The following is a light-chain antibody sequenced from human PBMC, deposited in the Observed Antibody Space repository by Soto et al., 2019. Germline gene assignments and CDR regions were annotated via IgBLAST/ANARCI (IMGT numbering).Light chain of an antibody. J-gene: IGLJ2*01. V-gene: IGLV2-8*01. CDR3: SSYAGNKKVV. Sequence: QSALTQPPSASGSPGQSVTISCTGTSSDVGGYNFVSWYQLYPGKAPKLMIYEASKRPSGVPDRFSGSKSGNTASLTVSGLQAEDEADYYCSSYAGNKKVVFGGGTKVTVL. CDR2: EAS. CDR1: SSDVGGYNF.